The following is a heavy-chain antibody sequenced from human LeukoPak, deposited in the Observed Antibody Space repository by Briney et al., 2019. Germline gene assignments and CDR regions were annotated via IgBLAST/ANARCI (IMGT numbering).Heavy chain of an antibody. D-gene: IGHD3-22*01. Sequence: GGSLRLSCAASGFTFSSYWMSWVRQAPGKGLEWVANIKQDGSEKKYVDSVKGRFTISRDNAKNSLYLQMNSLRAEDTAVYYCARGTHYYNSSGYWDDGGDAFDIWGQGTMVTVSS. CDR1: GFTFSSYW. V-gene: IGHV3-7*01. J-gene: IGHJ3*02. CDR2: IKQDGSEK. CDR3: ARGTHYYNSSGYWDDGGDAFDI.